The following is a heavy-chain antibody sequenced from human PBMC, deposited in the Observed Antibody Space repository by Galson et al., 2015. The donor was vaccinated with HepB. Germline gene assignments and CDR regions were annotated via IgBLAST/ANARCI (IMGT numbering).Heavy chain of an antibody. Sequence: SLRLSCAASGFTFSSYAMSWVRQAPGKGLEWVSAISGSGGSTYYADSVKGRFTISRDNSKNTLYLQMNSLRAEDTAVYYCAKDWSYCGGDCYFPNPSALNYWGQGTLVTVSS. CDR2: ISGSGGST. CDR3: AKDWSYCGGDCYFPNPSALNY. CDR1: GFTFSSYA. V-gene: IGHV3-23*01. J-gene: IGHJ4*02. D-gene: IGHD2-21*01.